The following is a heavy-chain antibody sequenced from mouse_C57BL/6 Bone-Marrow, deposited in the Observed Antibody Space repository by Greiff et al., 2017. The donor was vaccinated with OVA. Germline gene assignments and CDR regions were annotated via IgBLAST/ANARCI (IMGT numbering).Heavy chain of an antibody. CDR1: GYTFTDYN. CDR2: INPNNGGT. J-gene: IGHJ1*03. Sequence: EVQLQQSGPELVKPGASVKIPCKASGYTFTDYNMDWVKQSHGKSLEWIGDINPNNGGTIYNQKFKGKATLTVDKSSSTAYMELRSLTSEDPAVDYCARYPTTVVADWYFDVWGTGTTVTVSS. CDR3: ARYPTTVVADWYFDV. D-gene: IGHD1-1*01. V-gene: IGHV1-18*01.